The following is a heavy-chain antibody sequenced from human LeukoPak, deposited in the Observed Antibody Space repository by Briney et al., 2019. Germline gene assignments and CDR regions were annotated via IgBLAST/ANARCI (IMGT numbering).Heavy chain of an antibody. J-gene: IGHJ5*02. CDR3: AREGSSCSSTSCYTRVSWFDP. D-gene: IGHD2-2*02. CDR2: ISAYNGNT. V-gene: IGHV1-18*01. CDR1: GYTFTSYG. Sequence: ASVKVSCKASGYTFTSYGISWVRQAPGQGLEWMGWISAYNGNTNYAQKLQGRVTMTTDTSTSTAYMELRGLRSDDTAVYYCAREGSSCSSTSCYTRVSWFDPWGQGTLVTVSS.